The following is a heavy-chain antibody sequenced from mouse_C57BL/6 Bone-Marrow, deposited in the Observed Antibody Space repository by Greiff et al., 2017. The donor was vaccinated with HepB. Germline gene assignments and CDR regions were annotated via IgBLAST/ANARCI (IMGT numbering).Heavy chain of an antibody. V-gene: IGHV5-4*03. CDR3: AKYPTSDY. CDR1: GFTFSSYA. J-gene: IGHJ2*01. D-gene: IGHD2-10*02. CDR2: ISDGGSYT. Sequence: VMLVESGGGLVKPGGSLKLSCAASGFTFSSYAMSWVRQTPEKRLEWVATISDGGSYTYYPDNVKGRFTISRDNAKNNLYLQMSHLKSEDTAMYYCAKYPTSDYWGQGTTLTVSS.